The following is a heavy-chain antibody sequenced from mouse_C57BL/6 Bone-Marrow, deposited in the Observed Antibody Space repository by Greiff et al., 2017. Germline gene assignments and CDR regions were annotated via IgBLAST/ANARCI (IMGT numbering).Heavy chain of an antibody. D-gene: IGHD1-1*01. CDR1: GYSITSGYY. J-gene: IGHJ2*01. CDR3: ARMGYYGSSLDY. CDR2: ISYDGSN. Sequence: EVQLQESGPGLVKPSQSLSLTCSVTGYSITSGYYWNWIRQFPGNKLEWMGYISYDGSNNYNPSLKNRISITRDTSKNQFFLKLNSVTTEDTATYYCARMGYYGSSLDYWGQGTTLTVSS. V-gene: IGHV3-6*01.